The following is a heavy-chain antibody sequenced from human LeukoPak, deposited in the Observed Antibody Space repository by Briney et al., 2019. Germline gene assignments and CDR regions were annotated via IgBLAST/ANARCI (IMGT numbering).Heavy chain of an antibody. V-gene: IGHV3-53*01. J-gene: IGHJ6*03. CDR3: AKGDTSGSYYYYYYYMDV. Sequence: GGSLRLSCAASGFTVSINYMNWIRQAPGKGLEWASVIYSGGSTYYADSVKGRFTISRDNSKNTLYLQMNSLRAEDTAVYYCAKGDTSGSYYYYYYYMDVWGKGTTVTVSS. D-gene: IGHD1-26*01. CDR2: IYSGGST. CDR1: GFTVSINY.